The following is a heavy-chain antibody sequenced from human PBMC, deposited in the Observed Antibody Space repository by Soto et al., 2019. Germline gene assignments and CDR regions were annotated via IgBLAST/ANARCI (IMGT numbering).Heavy chain of an antibody. CDR2: IIPIFGTA. J-gene: IGHJ3*02. Sequence: SVKVSCKASGGTFSSYAISWVRQAPGQGLEWMGGIIPIFGTANYAQRFQGRVTITADKSTSTAYMELSSLRSEDTAVYYCARELVPATGYDAFDIWGQGTMVTVSS. V-gene: IGHV1-69*06. CDR3: ARELVPATGYDAFDI. CDR1: GGTFSSYA. D-gene: IGHD2-2*01.